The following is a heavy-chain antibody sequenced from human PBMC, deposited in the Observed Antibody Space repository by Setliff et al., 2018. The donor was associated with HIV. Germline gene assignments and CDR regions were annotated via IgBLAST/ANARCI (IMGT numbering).Heavy chain of an antibody. J-gene: IGHJ5*02. CDR3: VRGYSSGYFKEDNWFDP. Sequence: SETLSLTCTFSGGSISSSRNYWGWIRQPPGKGLEWIGETFHSGIANYNPSLKSRVTISVDRYKNQISLNLTSVTAADTAVYYCVRGYSSGYFKEDNWFDPWGQGALVTVSS. CDR2: TFHSGIA. D-gene: IGHD6-19*01. CDR1: GGSISSSRNY. V-gene: IGHV4-39*07.